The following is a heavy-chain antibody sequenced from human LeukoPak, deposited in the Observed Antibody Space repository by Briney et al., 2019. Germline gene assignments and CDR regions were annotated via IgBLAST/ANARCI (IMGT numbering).Heavy chain of an antibody. CDR3: ARESGGLVIRWPGAFDI. CDR2: ISSSSSYI. V-gene: IGHV3-21*01. J-gene: IGHJ3*02. D-gene: IGHD3/OR15-3a*01. CDR1: GFTFSSYS. Sequence: GGPLRLSCAASGFTFSSYSMNWARQAPGKGLEWVSSISSSSSYIYYADSVKGRFTIFRDNAKNSLYLRMNSLSAEDTAAYYCARESGGLVIRWPGAFDIWGQGTMVTVSS.